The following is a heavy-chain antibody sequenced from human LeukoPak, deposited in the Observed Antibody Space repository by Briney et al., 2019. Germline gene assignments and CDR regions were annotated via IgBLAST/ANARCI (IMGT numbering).Heavy chain of an antibody. CDR2: FDPEDGET. Sequence: ASVKVSCKVSGYTLTELSMHWVRQAPGKGLEWMGGFDPEDGETIYAQKFQGRVTMTEDTSTDTAYMELSSLRSEDTAVYYCARDPGGWDYGDYYFDYWGQGTMVTVSS. CDR3: ARDPGGWDYGDYYFDY. J-gene: IGHJ4*02. V-gene: IGHV1-24*01. CDR1: GYTLTELS. D-gene: IGHD4-17*01.